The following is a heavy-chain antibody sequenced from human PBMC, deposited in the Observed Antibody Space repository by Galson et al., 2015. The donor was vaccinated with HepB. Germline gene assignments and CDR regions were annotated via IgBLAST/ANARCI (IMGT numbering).Heavy chain of an antibody. V-gene: IGHV3-30*04. CDR2: ISYDGSNK. D-gene: IGHD3-10*01. CDR3: ARDPSITMVPYFDY. Sequence: SLRLSCAASGFTFSSYAMHWVRQAPGKGLEWVAVISYDGSNKYYADSVKGRCTSSRDNSKNTLYLQMNSLRAEDTAVYYCARDPSITMVPYFDYWGQGTLVTVSS. J-gene: IGHJ4*02. CDR1: GFTFSSYA.